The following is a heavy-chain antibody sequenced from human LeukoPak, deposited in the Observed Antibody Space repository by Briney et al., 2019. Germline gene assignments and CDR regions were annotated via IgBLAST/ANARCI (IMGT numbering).Heavy chain of an antibody. CDR3: ARALLWFGEPSHIDY. Sequence: ASVKLSCRASGYTFTSYGIIWVRQAPGQGLEWMVWITAYNDNTNYAQKLQGRVTMTTDTSTSTAYMELRSLRSDDTAVYYCARALLWFGEPSHIDYWGQGTLVTASS. V-gene: IGHV1-18*01. J-gene: IGHJ4*02. CDR1: GYTFTSYG. D-gene: IGHD3-10*01. CDR2: ITAYNDNT.